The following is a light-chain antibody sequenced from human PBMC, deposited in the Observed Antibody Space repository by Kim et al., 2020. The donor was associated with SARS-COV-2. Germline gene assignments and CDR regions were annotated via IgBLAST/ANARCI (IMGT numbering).Light chain of an antibody. Sequence: EIVLTQSPATLSLSPGERATLSCRASQSVSSYLAWYQQKPGQAPRLLIYDASNRATGIPARFSGSGSRTDFTLTISSLEPEDFAVYYCQQRSNWPSWTFGQGTKVDIK. CDR1: QSVSSY. J-gene: IGKJ1*01. CDR2: DAS. CDR3: QQRSNWPSWT. V-gene: IGKV3-11*01.